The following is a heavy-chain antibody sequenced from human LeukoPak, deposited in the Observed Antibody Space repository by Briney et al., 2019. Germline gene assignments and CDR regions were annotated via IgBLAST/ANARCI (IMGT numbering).Heavy chain of an antibody. CDR3: AKGNGPYYGSGRYYYTQYFDY. Sequence: GGSLRLSCAASGFSVSNNYMSWVRQAPGKGLEWVSVIYSGGSTIYADSVKGRLTISRDNSKNTLYLQMSGVRDDDTAVYYCAKGNGPYYGSGRYYYTQYFDYGGQGTLVTV. D-gene: IGHD3-10*01. J-gene: IGHJ4*02. V-gene: IGHV3-66*01. CDR2: IYSGGST. CDR1: GFSVSNNY.